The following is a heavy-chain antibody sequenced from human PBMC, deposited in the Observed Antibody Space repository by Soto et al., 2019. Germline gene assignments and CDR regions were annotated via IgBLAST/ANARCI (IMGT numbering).Heavy chain of an antibody. CDR3: ARGDDDASREGYSYGLDAFDI. J-gene: IGHJ3*02. Sequence: ASVKVSCKASGGTFSSYAISWVRQAPGQGLEWMGGIIPIFGTANYAQKFQGRVTITADESTSTAYMELSSLRSEDTAVYYCARGDDDASREGYSYGLDAFDIWGQGTMVTVS. D-gene: IGHD5-18*01. CDR1: GGTFSSYA. CDR2: IIPIFGTA. V-gene: IGHV1-69*13.